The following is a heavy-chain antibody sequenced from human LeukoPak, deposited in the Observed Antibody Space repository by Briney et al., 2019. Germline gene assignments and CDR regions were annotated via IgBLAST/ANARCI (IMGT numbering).Heavy chain of an antibody. D-gene: IGHD3-10*02. Sequence: GGSLRLSCAASGFTFTDYYMSWIRQAPGKGLEWLSYISSSGSTIYYADSVKGRFTISRDNAKNSLYLQMNSLRAKDTAVYYCAELGITMIGGVWGKGTTVTISS. CDR3: AELGITMIGGV. V-gene: IGHV3-11*04. CDR2: ISSSGSTI. CDR1: GFTFTDYY. J-gene: IGHJ6*04.